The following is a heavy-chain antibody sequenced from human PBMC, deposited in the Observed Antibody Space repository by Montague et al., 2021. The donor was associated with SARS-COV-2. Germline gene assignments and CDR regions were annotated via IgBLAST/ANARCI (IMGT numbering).Heavy chain of an antibody. J-gene: IGHJ4*02. V-gene: IGHV4-59*11. CDR1: AGSISSHY. CDR2: VYYTGST. Sequence: SETLSLTCTVSAGSISSHYWSWIRQPPGKALEWIGYVYYTGSTEYNPSLKSRVTMSVDTPKNRFSLSLRSLTAADTAVYYCARAQNTCFIANCVNYFEVWGLGALVTVSS. D-gene: IGHD1-1*01. CDR3: ARAQNTCFIANCVNYFEV.